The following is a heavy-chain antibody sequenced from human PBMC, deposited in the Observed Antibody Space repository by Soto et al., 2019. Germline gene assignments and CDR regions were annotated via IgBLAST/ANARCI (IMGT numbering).Heavy chain of an antibody. J-gene: IGHJ6*02. CDR1: GYTFTSYG. CDR2: ISAYNGNT. Sequence: GASVKVSCKASGYTFTSYGISWVRQAPGQGLEWMGWISAYNGNTNYAQKLQGRVTMTTDTSTSTAYMELRSLRSDDTAVYYCARDGSYVDIVATILRDYYYYGMDVWGQGTTVTVSS. CDR3: ARDGSYVDIVATILRDYYYYGMDV. V-gene: IGHV1-18*01. D-gene: IGHD5-12*01.